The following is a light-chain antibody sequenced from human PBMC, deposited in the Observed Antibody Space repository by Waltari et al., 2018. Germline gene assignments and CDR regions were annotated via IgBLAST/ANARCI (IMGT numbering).Light chain of an antibody. CDR3: AAWDDSLSGWL. CDR2: RNT. CDR1: RSHIGSVY. V-gene: IGLV1-47*01. J-gene: IGLJ3*02. Sequence: QSVLTQPPSVSGTPGQEVTISCSGSRSHIGSVYIYGYQHFPGMASKLLIFRNTQRPSGVPDRFSASKSDTSASLAISGLRSEDEADYYCAAWDDSLSGWLFGGGTKLTVL.